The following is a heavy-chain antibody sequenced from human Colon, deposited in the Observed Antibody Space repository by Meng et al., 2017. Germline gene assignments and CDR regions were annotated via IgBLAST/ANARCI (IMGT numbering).Heavy chain of an antibody. D-gene: IGHD3-10*01. Sequence: GESLKISCAASGFTGFTFSNYTMSWVRQAPGKGLDWVSFISDSGDNTNYADSVKGRFTISRDNSKSTLYLQMNSLRVEDTAVYYCASAMSGHEYWGQGTLVTVSS. CDR2: ISDSGDNT. J-gene: IGHJ4*02. CDR1: GFTGFTFSNYT. V-gene: IGHV3-23*01. CDR3: ASAMSGHEY.